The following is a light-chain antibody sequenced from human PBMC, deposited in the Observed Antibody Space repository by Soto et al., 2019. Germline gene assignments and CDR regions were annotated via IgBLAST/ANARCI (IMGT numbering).Light chain of an antibody. Sequence: DIQMTQSPSPLSASVGDRVTITCRASQSINSYLNWYQHKPGKAPTLLISGATSLHSGVPSRFSGSGDGTDFTLTISSFQPEDFATYYCQQCFSPPWTFGHGTKVDFK. CDR2: GAT. CDR1: QSINSY. V-gene: IGKV1-39*01. J-gene: IGKJ1*01. CDR3: QQCFSPPWT.